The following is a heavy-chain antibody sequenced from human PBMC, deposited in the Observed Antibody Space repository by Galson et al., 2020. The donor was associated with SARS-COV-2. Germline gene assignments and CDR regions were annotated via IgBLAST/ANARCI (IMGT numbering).Heavy chain of an antibody. V-gene: IGHV3-21*01. CDR1: GFTFSSYS. Sequence: GGSLRLSCAASGFTFSSYSMNWVRQAPGKGLEWVSSISSSSSYIYYADSVKGRFTISRDNAKNSLYLQMNSLRAEDTAVYYCARIAAVYYYYGMDVWGQGTTVTVSS. J-gene: IGHJ6*02. CDR3: ARIAAVYYYYGMDV. CDR2: ISSSSSYI. D-gene: IGHD6-13*01.